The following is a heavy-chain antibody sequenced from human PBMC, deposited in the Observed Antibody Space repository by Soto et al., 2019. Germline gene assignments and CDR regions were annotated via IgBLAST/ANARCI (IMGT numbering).Heavy chain of an antibody. CDR1: GFTFSSYG. D-gene: IGHD3-16*01. CDR3: AKELSRGGYYYYMDV. Sequence: QVQLVESGGGVVQPGRSLRLSCAASGFTFSSYGMHWVRQAPGKGLEWVAVISYDGSNKYYADSVKGRFTISRDNSKNTLYLQMNSLRAEDTAVYYCAKELSRGGYYYYMDVWGKGTTVTVSS. V-gene: IGHV3-30*18. J-gene: IGHJ6*03. CDR2: ISYDGSNK.